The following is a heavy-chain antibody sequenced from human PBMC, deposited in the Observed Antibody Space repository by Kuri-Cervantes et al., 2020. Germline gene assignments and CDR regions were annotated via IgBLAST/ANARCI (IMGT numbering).Heavy chain of an antibody. CDR2: ISGSGGST. CDR3: VRGSGYSSGWYPRTHDY. V-gene: IGHV3-23*01. J-gene: IGHJ4*02. D-gene: IGHD6-19*01. Sequence: GGSLRLSCAASGFTFSSYAMSWVRQAPGKGLEWVSAISGSGGSTYYADSVKGRLTISRDNAKNSLYLQVNSLRAEDMTVYYCVRGSGYSSGWYPRTHDYWGQGTLVTVSS. CDR1: GFTFSSYA.